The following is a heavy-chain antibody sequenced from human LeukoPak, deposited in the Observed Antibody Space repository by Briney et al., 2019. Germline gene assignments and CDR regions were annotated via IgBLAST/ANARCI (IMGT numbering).Heavy chain of an antibody. J-gene: IGHJ6*02. CDR1: GGTFSSYA. D-gene: IGHD2-15*01. CDR3: ARGVARYRHGMDV. CDR2: IIPIFGTT. V-gene: IGHV1-69*13. Sequence: GASAKVSCKASGGTFSSYAISWVRQAPGQGLEWMGGIIPIFGTTNYAQKFQGRVTITADESTSTAYMELSSLRSEDTAVYYCARGVARYRHGMDVWGQGTTVTVSS.